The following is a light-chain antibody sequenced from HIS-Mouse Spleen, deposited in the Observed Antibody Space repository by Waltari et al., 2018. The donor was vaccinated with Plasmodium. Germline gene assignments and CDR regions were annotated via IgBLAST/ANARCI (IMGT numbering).Light chain of an antibody. J-gene: IGKJ1*01. CDR2: AAS. CDR3: QQYYSYPWT. V-gene: IGKV1-8*01. CDR1: QGISSY. Sequence: AIRMTQSPSSLSASTGDRVTITCRASQGISSYLAWYQQKPGKAPKLLIYAASTLQSGGPSRFSGSGSGTDFTLTSSCLQSEDVATYYCQQYYSYPWTFGQGTKVEIK.